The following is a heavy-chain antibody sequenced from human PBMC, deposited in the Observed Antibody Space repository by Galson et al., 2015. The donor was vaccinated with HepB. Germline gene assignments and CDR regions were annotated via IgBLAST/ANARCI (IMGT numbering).Heavy chain of an antibody. J-gene: IGHJ4*02. D-gene: IGHD2-21*01. CDR2: IKQDGSEK. CDR1: GFTFSSYW. V-gene: IGHV3-7*03. CDR3: ARVKHIVVVIAAFDY. Sequence: SLRLSCAASGFTFSSYWMSWVRQAPGKGLEWVANIKQDGSEKYYVDSVKGRFTISRDNAKNSLYLQMNSLRAEDTAVYYCARVKHIVVVIAAFDYWGQGTLVTVSS.